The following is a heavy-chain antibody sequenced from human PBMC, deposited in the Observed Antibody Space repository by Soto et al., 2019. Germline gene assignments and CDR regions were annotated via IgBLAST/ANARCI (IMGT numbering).Heavy chain of an antibody. CDR2: ISGGGDRT. CDR1: GFTFSNYA. V-gene: IGHV3-23*01. CDR3: AFSRTGITGTFFDY. Sequence: GGSLRLSCAASGFTFSNYAMSWVRQAPGKGLECVSAISGGGDRTYYTDSVKGRFTISRDNSKNTLFLQMNSLRAEDTAVYFCAFSRTGITGTFFDYWGQGALVTAPQ. J-gene: IGHJ4*02. D-gene: IGHD1-20*01.